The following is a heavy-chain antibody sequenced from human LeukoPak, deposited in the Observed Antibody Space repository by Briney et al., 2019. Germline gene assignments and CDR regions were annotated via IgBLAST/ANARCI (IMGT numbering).Heavy chain of an antibody. CDR2: INAGNGNT. D-gene: IGHD1-26*01. CDR1: GYTFTTHY. V-gene: IGHV1-3*01. Sequence: ASVKVSCKASGYTFTTHYIHWVRQAPGQGLEWMGWINAGNGNTKYSQKFQGRVTITRDTSASTAYMELSSLRSEDTAVYYCARVGGSYYYFDYWGQGTLVTVSS. J-gene: IGHJ4*02. CDR3: ARVGGSYYYFDY.